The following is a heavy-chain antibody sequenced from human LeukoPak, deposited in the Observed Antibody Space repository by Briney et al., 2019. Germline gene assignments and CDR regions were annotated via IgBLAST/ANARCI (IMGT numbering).Heavy chain of an antibody. CDR3: ASNLYGSKDYYYMDV. J-gene: IGHJ6*03. Sequence: ASVKVSCKASGYTFTSYDINWVRQAPGQGLEWMGWINPNSGGTNYAQKFQGRVTMTRDTSISTAYMELSRLRSDDTAVYYCASNLYGSKDYYYMDVWGKGTTVTISS. CDR2: INPNSGGT. CDR1: GYTFTSYD. D-gene: IGHD3-10*01. V-gene: IGHV1-2*02.